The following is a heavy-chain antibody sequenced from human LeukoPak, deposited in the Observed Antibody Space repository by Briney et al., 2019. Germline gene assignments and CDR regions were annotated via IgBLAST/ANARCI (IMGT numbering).Heavy chain of an antibody. CDR2: IYYSGSA. Sequence: PSQTLSLACTVSGDSISSGDSYWGWIRQPPGKGLEWIGYIYYSGSAYYNPSLKSRVTISVDTSKNQFSLKLNSVTAADTAVYYCARLYYYGSGSYLDYSGQGTLVTVSS. CDR3: ARLYYYGSGSYLDY. V-gene: IGHV4-30-4*01. J-gene: IGHJ4*02. D-gene: IGHD3-10*01. CDR1: GDSISSGDSY.